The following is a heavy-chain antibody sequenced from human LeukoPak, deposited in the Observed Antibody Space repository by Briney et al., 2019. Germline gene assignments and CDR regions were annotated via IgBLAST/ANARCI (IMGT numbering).Heavy chain of an antibody. CDR3: ARDRVVRGVIVHYYYYGMDV. Sequence: SVKVSCKASGGTFSSYAISWVRQAPGQGLEWMGRIIPIFGIANYAQKFQGRVTITADKSTSTAYMELSSLRSEDTAVYYCARDRVVRGVIVHYYYYGMDVWGQGTTVTVSS. CDR2: IIPIFGIA. J-gene: IGHJ6*02. CDR1: GGTFSSYA. V-gene: IGHV1-69*04. D-gene: IGHD3-10*01.